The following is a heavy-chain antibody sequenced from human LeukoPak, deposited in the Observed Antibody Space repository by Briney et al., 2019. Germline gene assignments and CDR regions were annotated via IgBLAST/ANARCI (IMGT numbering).Heavy chain of an antibody. CDR3: ARGSSLPATHFDY. J-gene: IGHJ4*02. CDR2: ISASGTIT. CDR1: GFTFSSYE. V-gene: IGHV3-48*03. D-gene: IGHD2-15*01. Sequence: PGGSLRLSCAASGFTFSSYEMNWVRQAPGKGLEWISYISASGTITHYADSVEGRFTISRDNAKNSLYLQMNSLRAEDTAVYYCARGSSLPATHFDYWGQGTLVTVSS.